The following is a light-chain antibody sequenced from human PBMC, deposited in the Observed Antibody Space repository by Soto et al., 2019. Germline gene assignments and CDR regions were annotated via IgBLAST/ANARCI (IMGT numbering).Light chain of an antibody. V-gene: IGKV3-15*01. CDR3: QQYGSSPTWT. CDR2: GAS. CDR1: QSISSN. Sequence: TQSPGSLSSSPGERATLSCRASQSISSNLAWYQQKPGQAPRLLIYGASTRATGIPARFTGSGSGTEFTLTISSLQSEDSAVYYCQQYGSSPTWTFGQGTKVDIK. J-gene: IGKJ1*01.